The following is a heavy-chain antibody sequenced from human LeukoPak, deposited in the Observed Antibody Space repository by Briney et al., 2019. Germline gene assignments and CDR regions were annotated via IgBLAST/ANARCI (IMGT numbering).Heavy chain of an antibody. CDR1: GFTFQIYA. CDR3: ARDRPNYHEANGHYYNRDGDH. CDR2: MCGTAGCT. J-gene: IGHJ5*02. Sequence: PGGSLRLSCAASGFTFQIYAMSWVRLAPGKGLRRVASMCGTAGCTFYTDSVKGRFTISRDNSKDTLYLQMNDLRADDTAIYYCARDRPNYHEANGHYYNRDGDHWGQGTLVTVSS. D-gene: IGHD1-14*01. V-gene: IGHV3-23*01.